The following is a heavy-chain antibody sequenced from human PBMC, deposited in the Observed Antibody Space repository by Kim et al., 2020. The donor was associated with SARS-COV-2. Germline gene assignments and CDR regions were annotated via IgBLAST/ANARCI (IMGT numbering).Heavy chain of an antibody. V-gene: IGHV3-13*04. CDR2: IGTAGDT. CDR3: ARVRGKSGSYSRDYYYYYGMDV. CDR1: GFTFSSYD. D-gene: IGHD1-26*01. J-gene: IGHJ6*02. Sequence: GGSLRLSCAASGFTFSSYDMHWVRQATGKGLEWVSAIGTAGDTYYPGSVKGRFTISRENAKNSLYLQMNSLRAGDTAVYYCARVRGKSGSYSRDYYYYYGMDVWGQGTTVTVSS.